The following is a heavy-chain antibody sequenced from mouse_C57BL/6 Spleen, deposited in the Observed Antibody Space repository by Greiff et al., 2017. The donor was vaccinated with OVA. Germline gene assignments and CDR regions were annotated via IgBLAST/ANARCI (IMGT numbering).Heavy chain of an antibody. CDR3: TTSAYYSNQFAY. V-gene: IGHV14-4*01. Sequence: EVQLQQSGAELVRPGASVTLSCTASGFNIKDDYMHWVKQRPEQGLEWIGWIDPENGDTEYASKFQGKATLTADTSSNTAYLQLSSLTSEDTAVYYCTTSAYYSNQFAYWGQGTLVTVSA. J-gene: IGHJ3*01. CDR1: GFNIKDDY. CDR2: IDPENGDT. D-gene: IGHD2-5*01.